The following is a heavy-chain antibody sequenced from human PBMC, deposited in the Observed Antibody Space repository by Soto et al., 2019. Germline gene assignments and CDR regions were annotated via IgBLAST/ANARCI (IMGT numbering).Heavy chain of an antibody. J-gene: IGHJ6*02. Sequence: QVQLVQSGAEVKKPGSSVKVSCKASGVTFSSYAISWVRQAPGQGLEWMGGIIPIFGTADYAQKFQGRVTITADESTSTAYMELSSLRSEDTAVYYCARQGDPGGYYYYGMDVWGQGTTVTVSS. V-gene: IGHV1-69*12. CDR1: GVTFSSYA. CDR2: IIPIFGTA. CDR3: ARQGDPGGYYYYGMDV. D-gene: IGHD2-21*02.